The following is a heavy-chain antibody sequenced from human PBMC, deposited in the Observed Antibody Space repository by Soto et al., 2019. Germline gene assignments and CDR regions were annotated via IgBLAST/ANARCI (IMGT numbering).Heavy chain of an antibody. CDR3: ARDLFGGYCLDY. CDR1: GGSINNNF. D-gene: IGHD5-12*01. J-gene: IGHJ4*01. Sequence: QVQLQESGPGLVKPLETLSLTCTVSGGSINNNFWGWIRQPPGKGLEWIGYVYYDGHTDYNPSLESRVTIAVDTSKNQFSLRLTSVTAADTAVYYCARDLFGGYCLDYWGHGALVTVSS. V-gene: IGHV4-59*01. CDR2: VYYDGHT.